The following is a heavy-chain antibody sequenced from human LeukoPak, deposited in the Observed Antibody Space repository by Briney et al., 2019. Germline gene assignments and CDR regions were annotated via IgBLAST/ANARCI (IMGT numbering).Heavy chain of an antibody. D-gene: IGHD6-6*01. CDR2: IYYSGTT. J-gene: IGHJ4*02. CDR3: AGAARPGEEVCY. CDR1: VGPISSGGYY. V-gene: IGHV4-31*03. Sequence: SVTLSLTCTVSVGPISSGGYYWRWIRQHSGKGVEEFGYIYYSGTTYYNTPLESRATISVNTYKNQFSLNLSTVTAADTAVYYCAGAARPGEEVCYWGEGTLVTVSS.